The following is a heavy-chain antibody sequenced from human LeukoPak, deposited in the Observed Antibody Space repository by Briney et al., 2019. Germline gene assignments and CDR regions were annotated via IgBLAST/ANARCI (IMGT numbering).Heavy chain of an antibody. CDR2: IYYSGST. CDR3: ASSNYDFWSGYSTPFDY. V-gene: IGHV4-59*01. Sequence: SETLSLTCTVSGGSISSYYWSWIRQPPGKGLEWIGYIYYSGSTNYNPSLKSRVTISVDTSKNQFSLELSSVTAADTAVYYCASSNYDFWSGYSTPFDYWGQGTLVTVSS. CDR1: GGSISSYY. J-gene: IGHJ4*02. D-gene: IGHD3-3*01.